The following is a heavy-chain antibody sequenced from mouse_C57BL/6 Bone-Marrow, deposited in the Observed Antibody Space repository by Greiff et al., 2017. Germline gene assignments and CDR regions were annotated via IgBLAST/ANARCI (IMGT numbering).Heavy chain of an antibody. Sequence: QVQLQQPGAELVKPGASVKLSCKASGYTFTSSWLHWVKQRPGQGLEWIGMIHPNSGSTNYNEKFQSKATLTVDKSSSTAYMQLSSLTSEASAVDYCARLLRAMDDWGQGTSVTVAA. CDR2: IHPNSGST. V-gene: IGHV1-64*01. CDR1: GYTFTSSW. CDR3: ARLLRAMDD. D-gene: IGHD1-1*01. J-gene: IGHJ4*01.